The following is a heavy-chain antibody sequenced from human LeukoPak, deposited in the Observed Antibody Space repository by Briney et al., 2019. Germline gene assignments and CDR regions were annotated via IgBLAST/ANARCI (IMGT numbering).Heavy chain of an antibody. CDR2: INHSGST. CDR3: ARGYSSSWLTFDY. J-gene: IGHJ4*02. D-gene: IGHD6-13*01. Sequence: SETLSLTCAVYGGSFSGYYWSWIRQPPGKGLEWIGEINHSGSTNYNPSLKSRVTISVDTSKNQFSLTLSSVTAADTAVYYCARGYSSSWLTFDYWGQGTLVTVSS. CDR1: GGSFSGYY. V-gene: IGHV4-34*01.